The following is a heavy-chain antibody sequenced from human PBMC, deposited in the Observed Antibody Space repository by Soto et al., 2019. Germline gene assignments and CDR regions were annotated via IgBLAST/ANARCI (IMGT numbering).Heavy chain of an antibody. Sequence: QMQLQQWGAGLLKPSETLSLTCGVYGGSLSGYYWTWIRQPPGKGLEWIGEIKPSGGTKYNPSLKSRVSISVDTSKNHFSLKLSSVTAADTAVYYCARCEADSNYPARWGQGTLVTFSS. CDR2: IKPSGGT. J-gene: IGHJ4*02. D-gene: IGHD4-4*01. V-gene: IGHV4-34*01. CDR1: GGSLSGYY. CDR3: ARCEADSNYPAR.